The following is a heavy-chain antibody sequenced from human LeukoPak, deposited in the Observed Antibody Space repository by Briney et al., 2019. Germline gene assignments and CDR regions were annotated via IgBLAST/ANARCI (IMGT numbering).Heavy chain of an antibody. CDR2: IYYSGST. J-gene: IGHJ4*02. CDR3: ARVGGSYGGYFDY. V-gene: IGHV4-30-4*08. CDR1: GGSISRGDYY. Sequence: SETLSLTCTVSGGSISRGDYYWSWIRQPPGKGLEWIGYIYYSGSTYYNPSLKSRVTISVDTSKNQFSLKLSSVTAADTAVYYCARVGGSYGGYFDYWGQGTLVTVSS. D-gene: IGHD1-26*01.